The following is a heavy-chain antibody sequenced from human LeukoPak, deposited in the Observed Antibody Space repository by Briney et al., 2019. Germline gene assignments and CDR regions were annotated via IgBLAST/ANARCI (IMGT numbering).Heavy chain of an antibody. CDR1: GFTFSDYS. CDR2: IGIDSGNT. Sequence: GGSLRLSCAASGFTFSDYSMNWVRQAPGKGLEWISYIGIDSGNTNYADSVKGRFTISGDKAKNSLYLQMNSLRVEDTAVYYCARDYKYAFDNWGQGILVTVSS. CDR3: ARDYKYAFDN. V-gene: IGHV3-48*01. D-gene: IGHD5-24*01. J-gene: IGHJ4*02.